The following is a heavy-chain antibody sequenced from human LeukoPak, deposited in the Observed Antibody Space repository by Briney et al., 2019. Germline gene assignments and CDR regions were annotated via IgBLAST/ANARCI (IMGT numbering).Heavy chain of an antibody. CDR2: ISDSGDRT. CDR3: AKGLGTSGYHDY. CDR1: GFPFSNYA. D-gene: IGHD3-22*01. V-gene: IGHV3-23*01. Sequence: GRSLRLSCAASGFPFSNYAMTWVPHAPGNGLERVSGISDSGDRTYYADSVKGRFTISRDNSKNMLYLQMNSQRVEDTALYYCAKGLGTSGYHDYWGQGTLVTVSS. J-gene: IGHJ4*02.